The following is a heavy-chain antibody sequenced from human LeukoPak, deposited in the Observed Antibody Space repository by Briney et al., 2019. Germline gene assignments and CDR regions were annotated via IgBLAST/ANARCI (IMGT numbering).Heavy chain of an antibody. D-gene: IGHD2/OR15-2a*01. Sequence: PSDTLSLTCTVSGGSISSYYWSWIRQPPGKGLERIGYIYYSGSTNYNPSLKRRVTISVDTSKNQFSLKLSSVTGADTAVYYCARDARVIGAFDIWGQGTMVIVSS. V-gene: IGHV4-59*01. CDR2: IYYSGST. CDR1: GGSISSYY. CDR3: ARDARVIGAFDI. J-gene: IGHJ3*02.